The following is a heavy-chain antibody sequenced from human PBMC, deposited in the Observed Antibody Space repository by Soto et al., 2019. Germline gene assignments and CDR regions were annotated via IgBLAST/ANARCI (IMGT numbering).Heavy chain of an antibody. V-gene: IGHV3-30-3*01. CDR1: GFTFSSYA. CDR3: ARDRKEGYSSSWDNYYYGMDV. CDR2: ISYDGSNK. D-gene: IGHD6-13*01. Sequence: PGGSLRLSCAASGFTFSSYAMHWVRQAPGKGLEWVAVISYDGSNKYYADSVKGRFTISRDNSKNTLYLQMNRLRAEDTAVYYCARDRKEGYSSSWDNYYYGMDVWGQGTTVTVSS. J-gene: IGHJ6*02.